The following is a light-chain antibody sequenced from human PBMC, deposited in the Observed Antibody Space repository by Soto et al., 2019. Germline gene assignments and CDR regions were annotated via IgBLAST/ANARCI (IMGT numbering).Light chain of an antibody. CDR1: NSDIGHYNY. CDR2: EVR. CDR3: SSYTTASTQV. J-gene: IGLJ1*01. Sequence: QSALTQPASVYGSPGQSITISCTGTNSDIGHYNYVSWYQQHPGKVPKLIISEVRNRPSGVSDRFSGSKSGNSASLTISGLQTEDEADYYCSSYTTASTQVFGSGTKVTV. V-gene: IGLV2-14*01.